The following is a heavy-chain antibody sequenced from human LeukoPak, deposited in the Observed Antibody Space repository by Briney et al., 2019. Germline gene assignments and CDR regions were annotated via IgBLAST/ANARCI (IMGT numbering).Heavy chain of an antibody. D-gene: IGHD4-17*01. CDR3: ARVRDYGDYLFDY. Sequence: ASVKVSCKASGYTLAGYYMHWVRQAPGQGLEWMGWINPNSGGTNYAQKFQGRVTMTRDTSISTAYMELSRLRSDDTAVYYCARVRDYGDYLFDYWGQGTLVTVSS. CDR1: GYTLAGYY. V-gene: IGHV1-2*02. CDR2: INPNSGGT. J-gene: IGHJ4*02.